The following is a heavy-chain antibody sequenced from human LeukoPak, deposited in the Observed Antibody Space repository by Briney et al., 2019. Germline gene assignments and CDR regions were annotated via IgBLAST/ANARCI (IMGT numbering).Heavy chain of an antibody. J-gene: IGHJ4*02. CDR1: GFTFSSYW. CDR2: IKQDGSEK. D-gene: IGHD2-2*01. Sequence: GGSLRLSCAASGFTFSSYWVSWVRQAPGKGLEWVANIKQDGSEKYYVDSVKGRFTISRDNAKNSLYLQMNSLRAEDTAVYYCARAPSGFVVVPAAPYYFNYWGQGTLVTVSS. V-gene: IGHV3-7*01. CDR3: ARAPSGFVVVPAAPYYFNY.